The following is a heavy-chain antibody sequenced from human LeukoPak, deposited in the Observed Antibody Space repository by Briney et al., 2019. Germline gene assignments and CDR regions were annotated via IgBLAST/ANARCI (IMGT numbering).Heavy chain of an antibody. Sequence: PGGSLRLSCAASGSTFSSYAMHWVRQAPGKGLEWVAVISYDGSNKYYADSVKGRFTISRDNAKNSLYLQMNSLRAEDTAVYYCARDLDSSSGFDYWGQGTLVTVSS. CDR1: GSTFSSYA. V-gene: IGHV3-30-3*01. CDR3: ARDLDSSSGFDY. CDR2: ISYDGSNK. D-gene: IGHD6-6*01. J-gene: IGHJ4*02.